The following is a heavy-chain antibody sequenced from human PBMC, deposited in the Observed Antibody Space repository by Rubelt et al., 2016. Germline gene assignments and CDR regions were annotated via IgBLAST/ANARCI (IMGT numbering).Heavy chain of an antibody. CDR2: SYHSGST. J-gene: IGHJ5*02. Sequence: QVLLQESGPGLVKPSGTLSLTCAVSGGSISSSNWWSWVSQPTGKGLEWIGESYHSGSTNYNPSLNRRVTISVATSKNQFSLKLSAVTAAETAVYYYARVKLSNWFDPWGQGTLVTVSS. CDR1: GGSISSSNW. CDR3: ARVKLSNWFDP. D-gene: IGHD1-7*01. V-gene: IGHV4-4*02.